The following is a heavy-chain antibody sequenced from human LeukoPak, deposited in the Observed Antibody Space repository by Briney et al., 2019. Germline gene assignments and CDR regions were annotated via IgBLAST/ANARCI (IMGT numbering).Heavy chain of an antibody. V-gene: IGHV1-2*06. CDR2: INPNSGGT. D-gene: IGHD3-9*01. CDR3: ARAVSYYDISTGYSMPQNWFDP. CDR1: GYTFTGYY. J-gene: IGHJ5*02. Sequence: ASVKVSCKASGYTFTGYYMHWVRQAPGQGLEWMGRINPNSGGTNYAQKFQGRVTMTRDTSISTAYMELSRLRSDDTAVYYCARAVSYYDISTGYSMPQNWFDPWGQGTLVTVSS.